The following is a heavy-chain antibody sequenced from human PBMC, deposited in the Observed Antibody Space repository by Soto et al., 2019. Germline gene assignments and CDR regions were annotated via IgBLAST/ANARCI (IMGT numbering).Heavy chain of an antibody. Sequence: PSETLSLTCSFSGDSVTRHYLTWLRLSPEKRLKWIGYMTYTGFSHSNPTLKSRLTISVDKSKNQFTLQLTSVTVADTAVYYCVGGKIGSGYDPWYFDYWGQGTLVTVSA. CDR1: GDSVTRHY. CDR2: MTYTGFS. D-gene: IGHD5-12*01. J-gene: IGHJ4*02. V-gene: IGHV4-59*02. CDR3: VGGKIGSGYDPWYFDY.